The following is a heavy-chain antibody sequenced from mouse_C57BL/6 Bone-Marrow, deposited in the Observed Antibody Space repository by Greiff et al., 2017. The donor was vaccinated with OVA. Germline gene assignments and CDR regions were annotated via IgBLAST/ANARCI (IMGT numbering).Heavy chain of an antibody. V-gene: IGHV1-5*01. CDR2: IYPGNSDT. J-gene: IGHJ4*01. Sequence: VQLQQSGTVLARPGASVKMSCKTSGYTFTSYWMHWVKQRPGQGLEWIGAIYPGNSDTSYNQKFKGKAKLTAVTSASTAYMELSSLTNEDSAVYDCTGYYYGSSYDAMDYWGQGTSVTVSS. D-gene: IGHD1-1*01. CDR3: TGYYYGSSYDAMDY. CDR1: GYTFTSYW.